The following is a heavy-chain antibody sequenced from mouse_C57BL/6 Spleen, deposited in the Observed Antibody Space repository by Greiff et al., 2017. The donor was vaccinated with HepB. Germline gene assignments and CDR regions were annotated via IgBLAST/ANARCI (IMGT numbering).Heavy chain of an antibody. CDR1: GFTFSDYY. J-gene: IGHJ3*01. CDR3: ARGSPGFAD. CDR2: INYDGSST. Sequence: EVKVEESEGGLVQPGSSMKLSCTASGFTFSDYYMAWVRQVPEKGLEWVANINYDGSSTYYLDSLKSRFIISRDNAKNILYLQMSSLKSEDTATYYCARGSPGFADWGQGTLVTVSA. V-gene: IGHV5-16*01.